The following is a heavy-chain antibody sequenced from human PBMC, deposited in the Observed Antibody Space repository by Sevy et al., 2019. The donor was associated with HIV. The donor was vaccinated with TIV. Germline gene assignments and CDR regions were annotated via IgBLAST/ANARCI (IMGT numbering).Heavy chain of an antibody. D-gene: IGHD2-15*01. J-gene: IGHJ4*02. CDR2: IYYSGST. V-gene: IGHV4-39*01. Sequence: SETLSLTCTVSGGSISSSSYYWGWIRQPPGKGLEWIGSIYYSGSTYYNPSLKSRVTISVDTSKNQFSLKLSFVTAAETAVYYCATRDCSGGSCYGYYFDYWGQGTLVTVSS. CDR3: ATRDCSGGSCYGYYFDY. CDR1: GGSISSSSYY.